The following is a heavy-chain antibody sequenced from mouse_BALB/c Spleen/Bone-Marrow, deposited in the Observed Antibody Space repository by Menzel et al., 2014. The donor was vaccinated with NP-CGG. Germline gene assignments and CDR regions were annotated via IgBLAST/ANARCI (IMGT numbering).Heavy chain of an antibody. CDR2: INPGSGGT. J-gene: IGHJ4*01. D-gene: IGHD1-1*01. CDR1: GYAFTNYL. Sequence: QVQLQQSGAELVRPGTSVKVSCKASGYAFTNYLIEWVKQRPGQGLEWIGVINPGSGGTNYNEKFKGKATLTADKSSSTAYMQLSSLTSDDSAVYFCARSGYYGSNYAMDYWGQGTPVTVSS. CDR3: ARSGYYGSNYAMDY. V-gene: IGHV1-54*01.